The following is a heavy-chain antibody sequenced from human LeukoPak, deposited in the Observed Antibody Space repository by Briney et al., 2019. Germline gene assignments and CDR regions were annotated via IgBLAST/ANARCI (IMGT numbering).Heavy chain of an antibody. CDR1: GGTFSSYA. J-gene: IGHJ4*02. CDR2: IIPIFGTA. Sequence: SVKVSCKASGGTFSSYAISWVRQAPGQGLEWMGRIIPIFGTANSAQKFQGRDTITTDESTSTAYMELSSLRSEDTAVYYCARALWSCDSSGYYLDYWGQGTLVTVSS. V-gene: IGHV1-69*05. CDR3: ARALWSCDSSGYYLDY. D-gene: IGHD3-22*01.